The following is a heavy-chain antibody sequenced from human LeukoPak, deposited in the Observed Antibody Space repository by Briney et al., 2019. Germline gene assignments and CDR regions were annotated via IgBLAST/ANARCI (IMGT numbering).Heavy chain of an antibody. CDR1: GFTFSDYY. J-gene: IGHJ4*02. CDR3: ATRYSGYDHFDY. Sequence: KSGGSLRLSCAASGFTFSDYYMSWIRQAPGKGLEWVSYISSSGSTIYYADSVKGRFTISRDNAKNSLYLQMNSLRAEGTAVYYCATRYSGYDHFDYWGQGTLVTVSS. V-gene: IGHV3-11*01. D-gene: IGHD5-12*01. CDR2: ISSSGSTI.